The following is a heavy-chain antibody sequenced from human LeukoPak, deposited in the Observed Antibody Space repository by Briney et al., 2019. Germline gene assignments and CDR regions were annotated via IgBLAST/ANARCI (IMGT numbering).Heavy chain of an antibody. D-gene: IGHD3-3*01. CDR2: IYYSGTT. V-gene: IGHV4-59*12. J-gene: IGHJ6*03. Sequence: SETLSLTCTVSGGSISSYYWTWIRQPPGKGLEWIGYIYYSGTTNYNPSLKSRVTISVDTSKNQFSLKLSSVTAADTAVYYCARLCWGDFWSGWYYYYMDVWGKGTTVTVSS. CDR3: ARLCWGDFWSGWYYYYMDV. CDR1: GGSISSYY.